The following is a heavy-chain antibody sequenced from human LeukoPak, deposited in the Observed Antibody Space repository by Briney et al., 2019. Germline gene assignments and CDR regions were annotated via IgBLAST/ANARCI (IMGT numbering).Heavy chain of an antibody. CDR2: ISSSSSTI. J-gene: IGHJ4*02. Sequence: GGSLRLSCAASGFTFSSYSMNWVRQAPGKGLEWVSYISSSSSTIYYADSVKGRFTISRDNAKNSLYLQMNSLRAEDTAVYYCARESVAAQYYFDYWGQGTLVTVSS. V-gene: IGHV3-48*01. D-gene: IGHD6-6*01. CDR1: GFTFSSYS. CDR3: ARESVAAQYYFDY.